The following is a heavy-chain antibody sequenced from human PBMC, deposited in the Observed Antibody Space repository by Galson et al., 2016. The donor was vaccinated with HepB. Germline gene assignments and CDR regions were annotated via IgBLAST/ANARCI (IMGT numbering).Heavy chain of an antibody. J-gene: IGHJ4*02. D-gene: IGHD3-22*01. CDR2: INWNSRSV. Sequence: SLRLSCAASGFTFSDYAMHWVRQVPGKGLEWVSGINWNSRSVASADSVKGRFTIARDNAKGSLYFQMNSLGVEDPALYYGAKAGEYNIERSGYYAYGGQGTLVTVSS. CDR1: GFTFSDYA. V-gene: IGHV3-9*01. CDR3: AKAGEYNIERSGYYAY.